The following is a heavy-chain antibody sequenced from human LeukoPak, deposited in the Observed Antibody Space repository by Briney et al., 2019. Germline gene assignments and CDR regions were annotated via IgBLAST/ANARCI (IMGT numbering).Heavy chain of an antibody. Sequence: PGGSLRLSCAASGFTLSSYAMSWVRQAPGKGVEWVSAISGSGGSTYYADSVKGRFTISRDNSKNTLYLQMYSLRAEDTAVYYCAKTMTTVTTGGDSTDYWGQGTLVTVSS. CDR3: AKTMTTVTTGGDSTDY. V-gene: IGHV3-23*01. CDR2: ISGSGGST. D-gene: IGHD4-11*01. CDR1: GFTLSSYA. J-gene: IGHJ4*02.